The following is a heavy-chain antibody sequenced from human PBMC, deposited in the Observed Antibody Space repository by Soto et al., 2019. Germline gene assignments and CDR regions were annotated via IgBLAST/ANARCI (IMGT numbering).Heavy chain of an antibody. J-gene: IGHJ3*01. CDR2: ISHDGNSQ. D-gene: IGHD3-22*01. V-gene: IGHV3-30*18. CDR3: VKAQERSAQYFAVVITAFDF. Sequence: QVHLVESGGGVVQPGRSLRLSCEGSGFSFSNYGIHWVRQAPGKGLEWVAVISHDGNSQHLAESVRGRFTISRDNSKNTVFLHMTSLRREDSAVYHCVKAQERSAQYFAVVITAFDFWGQGTMVTVSS. CDR1: GFSFSNYG.